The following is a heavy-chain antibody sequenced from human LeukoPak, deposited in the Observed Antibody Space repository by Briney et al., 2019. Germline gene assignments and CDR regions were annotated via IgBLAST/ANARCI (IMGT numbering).Heavy chain of an antibody. V-gene: IGHV3-11*01. Sequence: PGGSLRLSCAASGFTFSDYYMSWIRQAPGKGLEWVSYISSSGSTIYYADSVKGRFTISRDNAKNSLYLQMNSLRAEDTAVYYCASSEWELLPFDYWGQGTLVTVSS. CDR2: ISSSGSTI. CDR3: ASSEWELLPFDY. J-gene: IGHJ4*02. D-gene: IGHD1-26*01. CDR1: GFTFSDYY.